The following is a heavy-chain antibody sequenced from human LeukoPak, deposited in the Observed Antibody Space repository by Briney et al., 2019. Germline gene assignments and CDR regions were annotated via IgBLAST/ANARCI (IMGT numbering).Heavy chain of an antibody. Sequence: PSETLSLTCTVSGGSISSYYWSWIRQPPGKGLEWIGYIYYSGSTNYNPSLKSRVTISVDTSKNQFSLKLSSVTAADTAVYYCARDVGYCSSTSCYGYYYFDYWGQGTLVTVSS. CDR1: GGSISSYY. CDR2: IYYSGST. CDR3: ARDVGYCSSTSCYGYYYFDY. D-gene: IGHD2-2*01. V-gene: IGHV4-59*01. J-gene: IGHJ4*02.